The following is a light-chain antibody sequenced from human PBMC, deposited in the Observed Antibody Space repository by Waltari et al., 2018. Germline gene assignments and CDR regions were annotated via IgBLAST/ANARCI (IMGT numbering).Light chain of an antibody. V-gene: IGKV3-15*01. Sequence: EIVMTQSPATLSVFPGERATLSCRASQSIRSNLAWYQLKPGQAPRLLIFGASARATGIPARFSGSGSGTQFTRTRGRLQSEAFAVYFCQQYDNWLGTLGQGTKVEI. J-gene: IGKJ1*01. CDR3: QQYDNWLGT. CDR1: QSIRSN. CDR2: GAS.